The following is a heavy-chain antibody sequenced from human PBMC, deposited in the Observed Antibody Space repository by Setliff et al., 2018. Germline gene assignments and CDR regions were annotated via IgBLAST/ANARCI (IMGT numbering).Heavy chain of an antibody. CDR1: GYTFSHSG. D-gene: IGHD2-8*01. CDR2: ISVYTGNT. V-gene: IGHV1-18*01. Sequence: PAASVKVSCKASGYTFSHSGITWVRQAPGQGLEWMGWISVYTGNTNYAPKLQGRVTMTTDASTSTAYMELRGLTSVDTAVYYCSRLVRYCSKTTCQTASGAELWGQGTLVTVSS. CDR3: SRLVRYCSKTTCQTASGAEL. J-gene: IGHJ4*02.